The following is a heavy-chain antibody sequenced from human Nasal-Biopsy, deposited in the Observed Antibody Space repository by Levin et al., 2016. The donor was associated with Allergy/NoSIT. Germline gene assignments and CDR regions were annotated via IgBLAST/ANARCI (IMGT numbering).Heavy chain of an antibody. CDR3: AKDGDRQMMDH. Sequence: GGSLRLSCETSGFNLRRSAMYWVRQAPGKGLEWVAVTWSDESKKFYVESVKGRFTISKDKFKDIVYLQMNSLKVEDTAIYYCAKDGDRQMMDHWGQGTLVTVSS. D-gene: IGHD3-10*01. CDR2: TWSDESKK. CDR1: GFNLRRSA. V-gene: IGHV3-33*07. J-gene: IGHJ4*02.